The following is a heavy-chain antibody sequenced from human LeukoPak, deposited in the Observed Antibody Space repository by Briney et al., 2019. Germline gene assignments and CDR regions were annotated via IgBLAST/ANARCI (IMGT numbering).Heavy chain of an antibody. Sequence: SGGSLRLSCAASGFTFSGYWMSWVRQAPGKGLEWVATTRQDGSQKYYVDSVKGRFTISRDNAKNSLYLQMNSLRAEDTAVYYCARESGSVTSEVDFDYWGQGTLVTVSS. CDR1: GFTFSGYW. V-gene: IGHV3-7*01. J-gene: IGHJ4*02. D-gene: IGHD4-17*01. CDR3: ARESGSVTSEVDFDY. CDR2: TRQDGSQK.